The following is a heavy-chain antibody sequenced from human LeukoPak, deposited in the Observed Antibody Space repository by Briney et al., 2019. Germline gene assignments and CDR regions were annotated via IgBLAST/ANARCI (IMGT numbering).Heavy chain of an antibody. Sequence: PSETLSLTCTVSGESISGFNWNWIRQPPGKGLEWLGYIYYSGSTNYNPSLKSRVTISIDTSKNQFSLKLSSVTAADTAVYYCARGYSYTNFDYWGQGTLVTVSS. CDR2: IYYSGST. CDR1: GESISGFN. CDR3: ARGYSYTNFDY. J-gene: IGHJ4*02. V-gene: IGHV4-59*08. D-gene: IGHD5-18*01.